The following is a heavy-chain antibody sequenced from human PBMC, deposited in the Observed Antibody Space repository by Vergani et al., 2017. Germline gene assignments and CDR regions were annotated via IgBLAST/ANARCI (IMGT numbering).Heavy chain of an antibody. CDR2: IYHSGST. Sequence: QVQLQESGPGLVKPPGTLSLTCAVSGGSISGTNWWSWVRQSPGKGLEWIGEIYHSGSTNYNPSLKSRVTISVDKSKNQFSLKLSSVTAADTAVYYCARGLNYYGSGGWFDPWGQGTLVTVSS. D-gene: IGHD3-10*01. J-gene: IGHJ5*02. CDR3: ARGLNYYGSGGWFDP. V-gene: IGHV4-4*03. CDR1: GGSISGTNW.